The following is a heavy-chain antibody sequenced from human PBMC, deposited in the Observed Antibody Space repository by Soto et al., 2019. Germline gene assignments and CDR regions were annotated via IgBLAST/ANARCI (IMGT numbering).Heavy chain of an antibody. J-gene: IGHJ5*02. CDR2: IYWDDDK. Sequence: QITLKESGPTLVKPTQTLTLTCTFSGFSLTTRGVGVGWIRQPPGKALECLALIYWDDDKRYSPSLQSRLSISEDTAKSQVVLTMTYVDPVDTGTYCCGHIPNYYQYDWFDPWGQGNLVSVSS. CDR3: GHIPNYYQYDWFDP. V-gene: IGHV2-5*02. CDR1: GFSLTTRGVG. D-gene: IGHD3-16*01.